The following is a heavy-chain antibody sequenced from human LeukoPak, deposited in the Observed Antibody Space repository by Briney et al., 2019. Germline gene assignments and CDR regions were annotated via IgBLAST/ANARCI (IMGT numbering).Heavy chain of an antibody. J-gene: IGHJ4*02. D-gene: IGHD3-10*01. CDR1: GFTFSSYG. V-gene: IGHV3-30*18. Sequence: PGRSLRLSCAASGFTFSSYGMHWVRQAPGKGLEWVAVISYDGSNKYYADSVKGRFTTSRDNSKNTLYLQMNSLRAEDTAVYYCAKRRGFGELNFDYWGQGTLVTVSS. CDR2: ISYDGSNK. CDR3: AKRRGFGELNFDY.